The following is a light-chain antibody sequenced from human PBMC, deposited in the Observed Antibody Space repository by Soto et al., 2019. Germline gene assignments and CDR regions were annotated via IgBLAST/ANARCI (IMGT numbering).Light chain of an antibody. CDR1: SSDVSNQYY. CDR3: SSYTTYTTLVV. J-gene: IGLJ2*01. Sequence: QSALTQPASVSGSRGQSITIPCTGTSSDVSNQYYVSWYQQHPGKAPKLIIYDVSNRPSGVSNRFSGSKSGNTASLTISGLQAEDEADYYCSSYTTYTTLVVFGGGTKLTVL. V-gene: IGLV2-14*01. CDR2: DVS.